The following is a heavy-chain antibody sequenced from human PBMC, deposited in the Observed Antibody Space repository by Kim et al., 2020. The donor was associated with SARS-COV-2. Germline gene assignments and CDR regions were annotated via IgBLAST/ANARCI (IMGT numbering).Heavy chain of an antibody. CDR3: ARDGGGLYYSDY. CDR2: IHYSGNT. D-gene: IGHD2-15*01. CDR1: GDSISSSNYY. V-gene: IGHV4-39*07. J-gene: IGHJ4*02. Sequence: SETLSLTCTVSGDSISSSNYYWGWIRQPPGKGLEWIGTIHYSGNTYHNPSLKSRVTISIDTSKNQFSPKLSSVTAADTALYYCARDGGGLYYSDYWGQGTLVTVSS.